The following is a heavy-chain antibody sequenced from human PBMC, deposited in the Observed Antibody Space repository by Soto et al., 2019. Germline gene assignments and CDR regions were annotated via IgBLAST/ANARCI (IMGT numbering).Heavy chain of an antibody. CDR1: GGTFSSYA. CDR3: AGGDSIASFGFDY. V-gene: IGHV1-69*12. CDR2: IIPIFGTA. J-gene: IGHJ4*02. Sequence: QVQLVQSGAEVKKPGSSVKVSCKAAGGTFSSYAISWVRQAPGKGLEWMGGIIPIFGTANYAQKFQGRITITADESTSTAYMQLTTLSSEDTTMYYGAGGDSIASFGFDYWGPGTMVTVSS. D-gene: IGHD6-6*01.